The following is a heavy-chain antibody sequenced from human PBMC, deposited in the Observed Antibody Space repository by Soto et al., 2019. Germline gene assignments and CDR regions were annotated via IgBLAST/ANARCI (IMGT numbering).Heavy chain of an antibody. CDR3: VSDRGYGHASVPYS. CDR1: GFTFTSYG. CDR2: ISYDGGLQ. V-gene: IGHV3-30*03. J-gene: IGHJ4*02. D-gene: IGHD5-18*01. Sequence: QAHLVESGGGVVQPGRSLRLSCAASGFTFTSYGMHWVRQAPGTRLEWVAVISYDGGLQHYADSVKGRFTISRYNSKTMVLLQMNSLRAEDTAVYYCVSDRGYGHASVPYSWGQGTLVSVSS.